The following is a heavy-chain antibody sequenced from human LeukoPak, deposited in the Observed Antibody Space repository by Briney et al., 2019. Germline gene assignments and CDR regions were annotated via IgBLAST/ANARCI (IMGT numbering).Heavy chain of an antibody. CDR2: GHHSESS. CDR3: ARESAGSLHDSTAAFHY. J-gene: IGHJ4*02. CDR1: GDSVTSTY. V-gene: IGHV4-59*02. Sequence: SETLSLTCSVSGDSVTSTYWSWIRQPPGKGLEWIAYGHHSESSNHNPSFRSRVTIPVDTSRNQFSLRLTSVTAADTAVYYCARESAGSLHDSTAAFHYWGQGILVIVSS. D-gene: IGHD2-8*02.